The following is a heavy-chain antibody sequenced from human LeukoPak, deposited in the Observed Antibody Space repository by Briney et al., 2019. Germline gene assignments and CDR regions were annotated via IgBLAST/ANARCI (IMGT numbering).Heavy chain of an antibody. D-gene: IGHD1-26*01. J-gene: IGHJ4*02. CDR2: ISGSGGST. CDR3: ARDSRVGATPYFDY. V-gene: IGHV3-23*01. Sequence: PGGSLRLSCAASGFTFNSYAMSWVRQAPGKGLEWFSAISGSGGSTYYADSVKGRFTISRDNSKNTLYLQMNSLRAEDTAVYYCARDSRVGATPYFDYWGQGTLVTVSS. CDR1: GFTFNSYA.